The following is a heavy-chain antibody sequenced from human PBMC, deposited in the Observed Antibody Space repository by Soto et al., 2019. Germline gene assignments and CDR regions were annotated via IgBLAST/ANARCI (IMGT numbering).Heavy chain of an antibody. CDR2: IDPSDSYT. CDR1: GYSFTSYW. CDR3: VRHYGITDYGDYVYYYYGMDV. V-gene: IGHV5-10-1*01. Sequence: GESLKISCKGSGYSFTSYWISWVRQMPGKGLEWMGRIDPSDSYTNYSPSFQGHVTISADKSISTAYLQWSSLKASDTAMYYCVRHYGITDYGDYVYYYYGMDVWGQGTTVTVSS. D-gene: IGHD4-17*01. J-gene: IGHJ6*02.